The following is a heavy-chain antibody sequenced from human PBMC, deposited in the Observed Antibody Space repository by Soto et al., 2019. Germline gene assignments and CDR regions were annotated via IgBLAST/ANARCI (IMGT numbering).Heavy chain of an antibody. CDR3: AREGVSSSWYNYCGMDV. CDR2: IYHSGST. V-gene: IGHV4-4*02. CDR1: GGSISSSNW. J-gene: IGHJ6*02. Sequence: PSETLSLTCAVSGGSISSSNWWSWVRQPPGKGLEWIGEIYHSGSTNYNPSLKSRVTISVDKSKNQFSLKLSSVTAADTAVYYCAREGVSSSWYNYCGMDVWGQGTTVTVSS. D-gene: IGHD6-13*01.